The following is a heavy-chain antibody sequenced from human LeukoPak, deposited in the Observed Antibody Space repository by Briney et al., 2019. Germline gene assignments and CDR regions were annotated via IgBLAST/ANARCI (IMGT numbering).Heavy chain of an antibody. D-gene: IGHD2-8*01. CDR1: GYTFTNYA. CDR3: ARASRPYCTNGVCYTFDY. J-gene: IGHJ4*02. CDR2: INTGNGNT. V-gene: IGHV1-3*04. Sequence: ASVKVSCKASGYTFTNYAMHWVRQAPGQRLEWMGWINTGNGNTKYSQEFQGRVTITRDASANTAYMELSRLRSDDTAVYYCARASRPYCTNGVCYTFDYWGQGALVTVSS.